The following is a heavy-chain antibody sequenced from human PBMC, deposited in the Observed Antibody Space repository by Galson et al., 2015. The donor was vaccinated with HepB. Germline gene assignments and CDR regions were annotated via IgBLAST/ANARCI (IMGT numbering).Heavy chain of an antibody. J-gene: IGHJ6*03. CDR3: AKGGDCSSTSCPYYYYYYMDV. V-gene: IGHV3-23*01. D-gene: IGHD2-2*01. Sequence: SLRLSCAASGFTFSNYAMTWVRQAPGKGLEWVSAISGSGGTIDYADSVKGRFTISRDNSKNTLYLQMNSLRAEDTAVYYCAKGGDCSSTSCPYYYYYYMDVWGTGTTVTVSS. CDR2: ISGSGGTI. CDR1: GFTFSNYA.